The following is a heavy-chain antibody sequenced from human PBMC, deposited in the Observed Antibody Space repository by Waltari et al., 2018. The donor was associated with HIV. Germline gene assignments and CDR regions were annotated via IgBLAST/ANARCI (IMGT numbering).Heavy chain of an antibody. CDR3: AKTSGPTGWDAFDY. Sequence: EMQLVESGGGLVQPGGSLRLSCAASGFTFNAYAMHWVRQAPGKGLEWVSCIRWNSGGTGYGDYVKCRFSISRDNAKNSLYLQMNSLRPEDTALYYCAKTSGPTGWDAFDYWGQGTLVAVSS. CDR2: IRWNSGGT. CDR1: GFTFNAYA. V-gene: IGHV3-9*01. D-gene: IGHD6-19*01. J-gene: IGHJ4*02.